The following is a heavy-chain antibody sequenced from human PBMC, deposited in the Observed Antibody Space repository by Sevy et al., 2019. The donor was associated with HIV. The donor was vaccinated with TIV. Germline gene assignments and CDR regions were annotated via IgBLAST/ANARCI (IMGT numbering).Heavy chain of an antibody. CDR3: VRRGVDAYNVYFDL. CDR1: GFTFSAYS. CDR2: ISTGTDHI. V-gene: IGHV3-21*05. Sequence: GGSLRLSCTASGFTFSAYSMNWVRQAPGKGLEWLSYISTGTDHIYYADSAKGRFTISRDDAKKSVYLEMKSLRYQDTALYYCVRRGVDAYNVYFDLWGQGTLVTVSS. J-gene: IGHJ4*02. D-gene: IGHD3-10*01.